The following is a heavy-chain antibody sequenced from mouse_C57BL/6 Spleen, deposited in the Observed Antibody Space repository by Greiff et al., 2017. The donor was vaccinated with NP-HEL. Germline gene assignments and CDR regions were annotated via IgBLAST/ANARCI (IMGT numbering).Heavy chain of an antibody. CDR2: ISSGSSTI. D-gene: IGHD1-1*01. Sequence: EVHLVESGGGLVKPGGSLKLSCAASGFTFSDYGMHWVRQAPEKGLEWVAYISSGSSTIYYADKVKGRFTISRDNAKNTLFLQMTMLRSEDTAMYYCARSFLRGYAMDDWGQGTSVTVSS. J-gene: IGHJ4*01. CDR3: ARSFLRGYAMDD. V-gene: IGHV5-17*01. CDR1: GFTFSDYG.